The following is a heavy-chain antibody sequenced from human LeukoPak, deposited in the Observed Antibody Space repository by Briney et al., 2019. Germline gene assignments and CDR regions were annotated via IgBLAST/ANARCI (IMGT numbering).Heavy chain of an antibody. CDR2: ISSSSSYI. V-gene: IGHV3-11*06. D-gene: IGHD6-13*01. CDR1: GFTFSDYY. Sequence: KPGGSLRLSCAASGFTFSDYYMSWIRQAPGKGLEWVSYISSSSSYIHYADSVKGRFTISRDNAKNSLYLQMNSLRVEDTAVYYCAREMWEQRLVLMGSYDAFDIWGQGTMVTVSS. CDR3: AREMWEQRLVLMGSYDAFDI. J-gene: IGHJ3*02.